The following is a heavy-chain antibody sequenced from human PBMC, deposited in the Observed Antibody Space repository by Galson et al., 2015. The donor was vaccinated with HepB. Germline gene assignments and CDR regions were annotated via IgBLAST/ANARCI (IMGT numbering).Heavy chain of an antibody. D-gene: IGHD2-15*01. CDR1: GYSFTSYW. V-gene: IGHV5-51*03. CDR3: ARGSGGDIVVVVAANDAFDI. Sequence: QSGAEAKKPGESLKISCKGSGYSFTSYWIGWVRQMPGKGLEWMGIFYPGDSDTRYSPSFQGQVTISADKSISTAYLQWSSLKASDTAMYYCARGSGGDIVVVVAANDAFDIWGQGTMVTVSS. J-gene: IGHJ3*02. CDR2: FYPGDSDT.